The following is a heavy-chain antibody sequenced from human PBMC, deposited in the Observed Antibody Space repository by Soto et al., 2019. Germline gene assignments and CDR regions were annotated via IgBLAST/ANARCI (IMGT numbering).Heavy chain of an antibody. D-gene: IGHD3-22*01. CDR1: GGSISSYY. V-gene: IGHV4-59*01. J-gene: IGHJ5*02. CDR2: IYYSGST. CDR3: ASFYDRSGHNWFDP. Sequence: SETLSLTCTVSGGSISSYYWSWIRQPPGKGLEWIGYIYYSGSTNYNPSLKSRVTISVDTSKNQFSLKLSSVTAADTAVYYCASFYDRSGHNWFDPWGQGTMVTVSS.